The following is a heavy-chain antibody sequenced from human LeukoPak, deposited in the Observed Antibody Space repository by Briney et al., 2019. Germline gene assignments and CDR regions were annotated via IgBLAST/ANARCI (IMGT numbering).Heavy chain of an antibody. Sequence: GDSLKISCQGSGYSFTSYWIGWVRQMPGKGLEWMGIIYPGDSDTRYSPSFQGQVTISADKSISTAYLQWSSLKASDTAMYYCVRGSYSSSSGGDYWGQGTLVTVSS. CDR1: GYSFTSYW. V-gene: IGHV5-51*01. D-gene: IGHD6-6*01. CDR3: VRGSYSSSSGGDY. CDR2: IYPGDSDT. J-gene: IGHJ4*02.